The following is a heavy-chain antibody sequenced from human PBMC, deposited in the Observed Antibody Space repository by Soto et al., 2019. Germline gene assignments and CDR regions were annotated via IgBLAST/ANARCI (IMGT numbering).Heavy chain of an antibody. CDR1: GFTVSAKW. CDR2: INEDGSKK. Sequence: DVQLVESGGALVQPGGSLGLSCAVSGFTVSAKWMSWVRQAPGKGLEWLANINEDGSKKFYVDSVKGRFTISKDNAKNTLSLQLGSLRADDTDVYYCAREMQLGSGWGDIDIWGRGTMVTVSS. V-gene: IGHV3-7*03. J-gene: IGHJ4*02. CDR3: AREMQLGSGWGDIDI. D-gene: IGHD6-19*01.